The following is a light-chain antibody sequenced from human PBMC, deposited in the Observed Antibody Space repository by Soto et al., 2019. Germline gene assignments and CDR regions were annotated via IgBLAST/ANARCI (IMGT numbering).Light chain of an antibody. Sequence: QSVLTQPASVSGSPGQSITISCTGTSSDVGGYNYVSWYQKHPGKAPKLMIYEVTKRPSGVPDRFSGSKSGNTASLTVSGLQTEDEADYYCSSYAGSNVVFGGGTKVTVL. J-gene: IGLJ2*01. CDR3: SSYAGSNVV. CDR2: EVT. CDR1: SSDVGGYNY. V-gene: IGLV2-8*01.